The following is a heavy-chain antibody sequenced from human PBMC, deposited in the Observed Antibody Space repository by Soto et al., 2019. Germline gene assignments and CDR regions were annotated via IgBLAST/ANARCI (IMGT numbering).Heavy chain of an antibody. CDR3: AVSFDGVVLHYYYRMDA. CDR1: RCSFSSFA. CDR2: IMPMFGSA. Sequence: SVTVSCPASRCSFSSFAFSSVRQAPGQGLEGMGGIMPMFGSANDAQEFLGRVTFTVDDSKSTAYMEISGMTFEDTAFYYWAVSFDGVVLHYYYRMDAWGPGTSVTVSS. D-gene: IGHD3-3*01. V-gene: IGHV1-69*13. J-gene: IGHJ6*02.